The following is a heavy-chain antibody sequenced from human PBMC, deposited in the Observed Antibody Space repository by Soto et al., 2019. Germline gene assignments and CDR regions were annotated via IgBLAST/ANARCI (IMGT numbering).Heavy chain of an antibody. CDR3: ARDLNYYGSGSYYKGNAFDI. CDR2: IYYSGST. CDR1: GGSISSGGYY. Sequence: SETLSLTCTVSGGSISSGGYYWSWIRQHPGKGLKWIGYIYYSGSTYYNPSLKSRVTISVDTSKNQFSLKLSSVTAADTAVYYCARDLNYYGSGSYYKGNAFDIWGQGTMVTV. J-gene: IGHJ3*02. V-gene: IGHV4-31*03. D-gene: IGHD3-10*01.